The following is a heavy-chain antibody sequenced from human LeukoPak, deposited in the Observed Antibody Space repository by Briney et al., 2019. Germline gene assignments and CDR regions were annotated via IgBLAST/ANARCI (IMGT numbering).Heavy chain of an antibody. CDR1: GDSISSYY. Sequence: SETLSLTCTVSGDSISSYYWSWIRQPPGKGLEWIGFIYSSESTNYNPSLKSRVTISVDTSKNQFSLKLSSVTAADTAIYYCAREGTAVTHFDYWGQGTLVTVSS. D-gene: IGHD4-17*01. V-gene: IGHV4-59*01. CDR3: AREGTAVTHFDY. J-gene: IGHJ4*02. CDR2: IYSSEST.